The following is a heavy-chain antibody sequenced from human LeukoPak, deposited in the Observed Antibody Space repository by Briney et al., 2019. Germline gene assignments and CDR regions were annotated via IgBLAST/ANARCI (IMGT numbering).Heavy chain of an antibody. Sequence: SETLSLTCAVYGGSFSGYYWSWIRQPPGKGLEGIVEINHSGSTNYNPSLKSRVTISVDTSKNQFSLNLSSVTAADTAVYYCARGPRADDSSGYPVDYWGQGTLVTVSS. J-gene: IGHJ4*02. V-gene: IGHV4-34*01. CDR3: ARGPRADDSSGYPVDY. D-gene: IGHD3-22*01. CDR2: INHSGST. CDR1: GGSFSGYY.